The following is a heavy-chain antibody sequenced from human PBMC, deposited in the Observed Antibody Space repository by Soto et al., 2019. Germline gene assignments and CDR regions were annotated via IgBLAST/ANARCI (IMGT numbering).Heavy chain of an antibody. D-gene: IGHD3-16*02. CDR3: ARGTHGPNEFWGSYRYTGGIDY. CDR1: GYTFTSYG. J-gene: IGHJ4*02. Sequence: ASVKVSCKASGYTFTSYGISWVRQAPGQGLEWMGWISAYNGNTNYAQKLQGRVTMTTDTSTSTAYMELRSLRSDDTAVYYCARGTHGPNEFWGSYRYTGGIDYWGQGTLVTVSS. CDR2: ISAYNGNT. V-gene: IGHV1-18*01.